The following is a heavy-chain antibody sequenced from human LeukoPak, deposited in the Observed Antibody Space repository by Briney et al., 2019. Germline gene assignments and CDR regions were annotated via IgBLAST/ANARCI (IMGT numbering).Heavy chain of an antibody. CDR2: IYDSGST. D-gene: IGHD2/OR15-2a*01. V-gene: IGHV4-59*08. J-gene: IGHJ6*02. Sequence: SETPSLTCSVSGASISSYFWSWIRQPPGKGLEWIGYIYDSGSTNYNPSLKSRVTISVDTSKDHFSLRLSSVTAADTAVYYCARQMFLGGMDVWGQGTTVTVSS. CDR3: ARQMFLGGMDV. CDR1: GASISSYF.